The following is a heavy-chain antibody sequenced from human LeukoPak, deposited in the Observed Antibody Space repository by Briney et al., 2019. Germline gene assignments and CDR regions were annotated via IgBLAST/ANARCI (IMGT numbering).Heavy chain of an antibody. D-gene: IGHD2-21*02. CDR1: GFTFSSYW. Sequence: GGSLRLSCAASGFTFSSYWMHWVRQAPGKGLEWVSYISTSGSTIYYADSVKGRFTISRDNAKNSLYLQMNGLRAEDTAVYYCARYVVVTAKYYFDYWGQGTLVTVSS. V-gene: IGHV3-48*04. CDR3: ARYVVVTAKYYFDY. CDR2: ISTSGSTI. J-gene: IGHJ4*02.